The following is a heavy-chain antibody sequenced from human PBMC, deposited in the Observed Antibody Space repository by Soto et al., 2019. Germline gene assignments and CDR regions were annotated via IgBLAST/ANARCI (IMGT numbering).Heavy chain of an antibody. D-gene: IGHD6-19*01. CDR3: VKRSGQSNGWGAFDI. CDR1: GFTVSSNY. J-gene: IGHJ3*02. V-gene: IGHV3-53*01. Sequence: GGSLRLSCAASGFTVSSNYLSWVRQAPGKGLEWVSVIYSGGSTYYADSVKGRFTISRDNSKNTLYLQMNSLRAEDTAVYYCVKRSGQSNGWGAFDIWGQGAMVTVSS. CDR2: IYSGGST.